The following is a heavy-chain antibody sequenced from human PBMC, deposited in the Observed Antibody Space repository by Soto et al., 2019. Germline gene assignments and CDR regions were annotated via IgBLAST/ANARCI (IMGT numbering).Heavy chain of an antibody. CDR3: ARTEDFWSGYHQYYFDY. Sequence: GESLKISCKGSGYSFTSYWIGWVRQMPGKGLEWMGIIYPGDSDTRYSPSFQGQVTISADKSISTAYLQWSSLKASDTAMYYCARTEDFWSGYHQYYFDYWGQGTLVTVSS. CDR1: GYSFTSYW. J-gene: IGHJ4*02. CDR2: IYPGDSDT. V-gene: IGHV5-51*01. D-gene: IGHD3-3*01.